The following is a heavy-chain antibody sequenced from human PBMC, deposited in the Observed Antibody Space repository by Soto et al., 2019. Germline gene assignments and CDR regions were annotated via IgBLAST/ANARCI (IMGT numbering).Heavy chain of an antibody. CDR1: GFTFSNAW. CDR3: TTASPFGVVKNYFDY. CDR2: IKSKTDGGTT. J-gene: IGHJ4*02. Sequence: EVQLVESGGGLVKPGGSLRLSCAASGFTFSNAWMSWVRQAPGKGLEWVGRIKSKTDGGTTDYAAPVKGRFTISRDDSKNTLYLQRNSRKTEDTAVYYCTTASPFGVVKNYFDYWGQGTLVTVAS. D-gene: IGHD3-3*01. V-gene: IGHV3-15*01.